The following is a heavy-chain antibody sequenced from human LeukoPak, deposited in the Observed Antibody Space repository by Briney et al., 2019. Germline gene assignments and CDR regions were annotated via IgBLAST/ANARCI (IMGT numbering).Heavy chain of an antibody. CDR1: GGTFSSYA. D-gene: IGHD2-15*01. J-gene: IGHJ6*02. Sequence: SVKVSCKASGGTFSSYAISWVRQAPGQGLEWMGRIIPILGIANYAQKFQGRVTITADESTSTAYMELSSLRSEDTAVYYCARGVPRDPYCSGGSCYSGSYGMDVWGQGTTVTVSS. V-gene: IGHV1-69*04. CDR3: ARGVPRDPYCSGGSCYSGSYGMDV. CDR2: IIPILGIA.